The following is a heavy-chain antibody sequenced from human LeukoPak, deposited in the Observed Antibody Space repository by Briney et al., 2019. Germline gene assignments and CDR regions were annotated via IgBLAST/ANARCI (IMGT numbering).Heavy chain of an antibody. CDR3: ATDPAMITFGGVIAELDT. D-gene: IGHD3-16*02. J-gene: IGHJ4*02. V-gene: IGHV1-46*01. CDR2: INPSSGGT. CDR1: GYTFTRHY. Sequence: ASVKVSCKASGYTFTRHYMNWVRQAPGQGLEWMGKINPSSGGTGYAQKFQGRVTMTRDTSTSTVYMELSSLRSEDTAVYYCATDPAMITFGGVIAELDTWGQGTLVTVSS.